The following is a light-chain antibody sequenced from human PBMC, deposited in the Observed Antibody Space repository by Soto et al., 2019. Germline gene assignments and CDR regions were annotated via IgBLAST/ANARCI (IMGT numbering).Light chain of an antibody. J-gene: IGKJ2*01. CDR1: QSVSSY. V-gene: IGKV3-11*01. CDR2: DAS. CDR3: QQRSNWPPYT. Sequence: VLTHSRAILSLSPGERATLSCRASQSVSSYLAWYQQKPGQAPRLLIYDASNRATGIPARFSGSGSGTDFTLTISSLEPEDFAVYYCQQRSNWPPYTFGQGTKVDIK.